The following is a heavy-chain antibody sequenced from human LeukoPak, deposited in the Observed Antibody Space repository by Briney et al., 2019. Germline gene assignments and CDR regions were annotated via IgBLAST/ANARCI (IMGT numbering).Heavy chain of an antibody. D-gene: IGHD3-22*01. V-gene: IGHV4-4*07. Sequence: SGTLSLTCTVSGGSISSYYWSWIRQPAGKGLEWIGRIYTSGSTNYNPSLKSRVTMSVDTSKNQFSLKLSSVTAADTAVYYCARDTYYYDSSGYYWGDYYYYGMDVWGQGTTVTVSS. J-gene: IGHJ6*02. CDR2: IYTSGST. CDR1: GGSISSYY. CDR3: ARDTYYYDSSGYYWGDYYYYGMDV.